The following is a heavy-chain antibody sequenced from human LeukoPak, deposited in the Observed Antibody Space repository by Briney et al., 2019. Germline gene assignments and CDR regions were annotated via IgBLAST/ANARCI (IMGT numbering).Heavy chain of an antibody. J-gene: IGHJ4*02. Sequence: PGGSLRLSCAASGFTFSSYSMNWVRQAPGKGLEWVSSISSSSSYIYYADSVKGRFTISRDNAKNSLYLQMNSLRAEDTAVYYCARDLVVVGAIPFDYWGQGTLVTVSS. CDR2: ISSSSSYI. CDR3: ARDLVVVGAIPFDY. V-gene: IGHV3-21*01. CDR1: GFTFSSYS. D-gene: IGHD2-15*01.